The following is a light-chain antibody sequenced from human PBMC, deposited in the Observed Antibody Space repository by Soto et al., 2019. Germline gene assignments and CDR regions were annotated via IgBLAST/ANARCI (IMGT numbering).Light chain of an antibody. CDR3: CSYTDIALDVV. CDR1: ISYIGDYDY. Sequence: QSVLTQPASVSGSPGQSITISCTGTISYIGDYDYVSWYQHLPGKAPKLLIFDVTHRPSGVSDRFSGSKSGNTASLTISGVRPEDEADYYCCSYTDIALDVVFGGGTKLTVL. V-gene: IGLV2-14*01. CDR2: DVT. J-gene: IGLJ2*01.